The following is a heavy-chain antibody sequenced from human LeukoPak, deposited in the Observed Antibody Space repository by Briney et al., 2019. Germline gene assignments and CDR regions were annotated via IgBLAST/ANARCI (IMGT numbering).Heavy chain of an antibody. D-gene: IGHD2-2*01. V-gene: IGHV1-2*06. CDR2: INPNSGGT. Sequence: GASVKVSCKASGYTFTGYYMHWVRQAPGQGLEWMGRINPNSGGTNYAQKFQGRVTMTRDTSISTAYMELSRLRSDDTAVYYCARYCSSTSCYDAFDIWGQGTMVTVSS. CDR3: ARYCSSTSCYDAFDI. CDR1: GYTFTGYY. J-gene: IGHJ3*02.